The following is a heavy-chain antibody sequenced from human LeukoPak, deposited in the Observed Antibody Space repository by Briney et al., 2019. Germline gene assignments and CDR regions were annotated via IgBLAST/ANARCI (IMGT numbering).Heavy chain of an antibody. CDR2: TYYRSKWYN. CDR1: GDSVSSNSAA. CDR3: ARDFHPRGYSYGGFDY. D-gene: IGHD5-18*01. V-gene: IGHV6-1*01. Sequence: SQTLSLTCAISGDSVSSNSAAWNWIRQSPSRGLEWLGRTYYRSKWYNDYAVSVKNRITINPDTSKNQSSLQLNSVTPEDTAVYYCARDFHPRGYSYGGFDYWGQGTLVTVSS. J-gene: IGHJ4*02.